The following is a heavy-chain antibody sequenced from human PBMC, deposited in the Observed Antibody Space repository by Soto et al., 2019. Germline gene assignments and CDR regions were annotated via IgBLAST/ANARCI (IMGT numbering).Heavy chain of an antibody. J-gene: IGHJ4*02. D-gene: IGHD3-9*01. CDR1: GFTFSSYG. CDR2: ISYDGSNK. V-gene: IGHV3-30*03. Sequence: GGSLRLSCAASGFTFSSYGMHWVRQAPGKGLEWVAVISYDGSNKYYADSVKGRFTISRDNSKNTLYLQMNSLRAEDTTVYYCASSRYFDWADFDYWGQGTLVTVSS. CDR3: ASSRYFDWADFDY.